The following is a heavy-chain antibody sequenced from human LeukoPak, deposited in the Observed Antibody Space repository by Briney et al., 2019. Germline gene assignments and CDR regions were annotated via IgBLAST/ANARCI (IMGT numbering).Heavy chain of an antibody. D-gene: IGHD1-26*01. J-gene: IGHJ4*02. V-gene: IGHV4-59*01. CDR1: GGSISSYY. CDR2: IYYSGST. CDR3: ARRRDRDVGHDY. Sequence: PSETLSLTCTVSGGSISSYYWSWIRQPPGKGLEWIGYIYYSGSTNYNPSLKSRVTISVDTSKNQFSLKLSSVTAADTAVYYCARRRDRDVGHDYWGQGTLVTVSS.